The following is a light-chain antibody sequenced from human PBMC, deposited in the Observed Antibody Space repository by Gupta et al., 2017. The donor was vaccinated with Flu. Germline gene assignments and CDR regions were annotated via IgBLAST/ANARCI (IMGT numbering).Light chain of an antibody. Sequence: GGNNVGSKSVHWYQQRPGQTPVLVVYDDSGRPSGIPERLSGSNSANTATLTISRVEAGDEADYYCQVWDSSSAHFVFGTGTKVTVL. CDR2: DDS. CDR3: QVWDSSSAHFV. J-gene: IGLJ1*01. V-gene: IGLV3-21*02. CDR1: NVGSKS.